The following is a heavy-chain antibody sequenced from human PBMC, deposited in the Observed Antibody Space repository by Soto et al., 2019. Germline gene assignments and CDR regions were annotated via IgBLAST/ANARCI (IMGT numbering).Heavy chain of an antibody. V-gene: IGHV1-2*02. J-gene: IGHJ6*02. D-gene: IGHD3-3*01. CDR2: INPNSGGT. Sequence: ASLKVSCKASGYTLTRYYMHWGRTAPGRGLVWMGRINPNSGGTNYAQKFQGRVTMTRDTSISTAYMELSRLRSDDTAVYYCARAYDFWSGPIPMDVWGQGTTVTVSS. CDR1: GYTLTRYY. CDR3: ARAYDFWSGPIPMDV.